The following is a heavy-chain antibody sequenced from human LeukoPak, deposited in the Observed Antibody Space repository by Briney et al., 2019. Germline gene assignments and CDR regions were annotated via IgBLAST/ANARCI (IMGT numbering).Heavy chain of an antibody. CDR1: GFTFSNYA. Sequence: GGSLRLSCAASGFTFSNYAMTWVRQAPGKGLELVSVISDNGAGTYYADSVKGRFTVSRDNSKKTLYLQMNSLQAQDTAVYYCARHLGPDIWGQGTKVTVSS. J-gene: IGHJ3*02. CDR2: ISDNGAGT. CDR3: ARHLGPDI. V-gene: IGHV3-23*01.